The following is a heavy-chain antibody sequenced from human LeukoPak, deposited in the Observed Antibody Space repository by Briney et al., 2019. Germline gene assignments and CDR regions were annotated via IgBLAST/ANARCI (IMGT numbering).Heavy chain of an antibody. D-gene: IGHD1-1*01. CDR2: ISSSSSTI. V-gene: IGHV3-48*04. Sequence: GGSLRLSCAASGFTFSSYSMNWIRQAPGKGLEWVSYISSSSSTIYYADSVKGRFTISRDNAKNSLYLQMNSLTAEDTAVYYCARETSGTTMFNYFDYWGQGTLVTVSS. J-gene: IGHJ4*02. CDR3: ARETSGTTMFNYFDY. CDR1: GFTFSSYS.